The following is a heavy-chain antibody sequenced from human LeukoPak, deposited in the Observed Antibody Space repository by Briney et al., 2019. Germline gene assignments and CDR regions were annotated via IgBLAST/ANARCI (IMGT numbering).Heavy chain of an antibody. Sequence: PGGSLRLSCAASGFTFSTYWMYWVRQAPGKGLVWVARINSDGSSTSYADSVKGRFTISRDNAKNTLYLQMNSLRAEDTAVYYCARGSGYDYFDYWGQGTLVTVSS. V-gene: IGHV3-74*01. CDR1: GFTFSTYW. J-gene: IGHJ4*02. CDR3: ARGSGYDYFDY. D-gene: IGHD5-12*01. CDR2: INSDGSST.